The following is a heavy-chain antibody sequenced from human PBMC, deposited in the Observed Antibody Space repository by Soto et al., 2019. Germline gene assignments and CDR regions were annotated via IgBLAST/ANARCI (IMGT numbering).Heavy chain of an antibody. CDR2: IYSGGST. J-gene: IGHJ5*01. D-gene: IGHD3-16*02. Sequence: GGSLRLSCAASGFTVSSNYMSWVRQAPGKGLEWVSVIYSGGSTYYADSVKGRFTISRDNSKNTLYLQMNSLRAEDTAVYYCARDSHLYGRLRLGELSFYSWGQGTLVTVSS. CDR3: ARDSHLYGRLRLGELSFYS. CDR1: GFTVSSNY. V-gene: IGHV3-53*01.